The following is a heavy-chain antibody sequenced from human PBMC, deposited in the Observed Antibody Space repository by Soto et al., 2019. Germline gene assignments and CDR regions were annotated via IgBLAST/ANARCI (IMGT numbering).Heavy chain of an antibody. D-gene: IGHD2-21*02. CDR2: IYSGGST. V-gene: IGHV3-53*04. CDR1: GFTVSSNY. Sequence: EVQLVESGGGLVQPGGSLRLSCAASGFTVSSNYMSWVRQAPGKGLEWVSVIYSGGSTYYADSVKGRFTISRHNSKNTLYLQMNSLRAEDTAVYYCAREHIVVVTATRGYYYGMDVWGQGTTVTVSS. J-gene: IGHJ6*02. CDR3: AREHIVVVTATRGYYYGMDV.